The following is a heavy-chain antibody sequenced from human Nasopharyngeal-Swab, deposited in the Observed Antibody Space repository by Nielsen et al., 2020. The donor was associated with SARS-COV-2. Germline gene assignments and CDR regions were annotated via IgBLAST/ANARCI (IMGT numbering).Heavy chain of an antibody. CDR3: ARGFDY. J-gene: IGHJ4*02. Sequence: SETLTPTCTVSYASLSSYYCSWIRQPPGKGLEWVAYSHYSGSTNYNPSLKSRVTMSVDTSKRQFSLMLTSVTAADTAVYYCARGFDYWGQGTLVTVSS. CDR1: YASLSSYY. V-gene: IGHV4-59*08. CDR2: SHYSGST.